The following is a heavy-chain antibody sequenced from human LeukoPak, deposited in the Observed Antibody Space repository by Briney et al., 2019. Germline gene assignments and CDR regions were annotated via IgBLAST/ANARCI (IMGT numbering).Heavy chain of an antibody. Sequence: GGSLRLSCAASGFTFTSYWMTWVRQAPGKGLEWVANIKQDGGEKYYVDSVKGRFTISRDNAYNSLYLQMNSLRAEDTAVYYCVKDLLGQWPTVFDYWGQGTLVTVSS. CDR1: GFTFTSYW. V-gene: IGHV3-7*01. CDR3: VKDLLGQWPTVFDY. J-gene: IGHJ4*02. CDR2: IKQDGGEK. D-gene: IGHD6-19*01.